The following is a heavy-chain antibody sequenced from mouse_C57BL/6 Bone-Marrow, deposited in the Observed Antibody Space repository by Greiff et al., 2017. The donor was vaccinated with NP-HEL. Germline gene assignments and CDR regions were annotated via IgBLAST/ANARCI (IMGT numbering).Heavy chain of an antibody. Sequence: QVQLKESGAELVRPGASVKMSCKASGYTFTSYNMHWVKQTPRQGLEWIGAIYPGNGDTSYNQKFKGKATLTVDKSSSTAYMQLSSLTSEDSAVYFCARSEITTGDYYAMDYWGQGTSVTVSS. CDR1: GYTFTSYN. J-gene: IGHJ4*01. CDR2: IYPGNGDT. D-gene: IGHD2-4*01. CDR3: ARSEITTGDYYAMDY. V-gene: IGHV1-12*01.